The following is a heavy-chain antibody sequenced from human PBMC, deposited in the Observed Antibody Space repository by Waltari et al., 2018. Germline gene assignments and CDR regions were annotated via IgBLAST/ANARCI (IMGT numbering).Heavy chain of an antibody. V-gene: IGHV3-21*01. CDR2: ISSSSSYI. J-gene: IGHJ6*02. D-gene: IGHD1-26*01. CDR3: ARGREGSDPYGMDV. Sequence: EVQLVESGGGLVKPGGSLRLSCAASGFTFSSYSMNWVRKAPGKGLEWVSSISSSSSYIYYADSVKGRFTISRDNAKNSLYLQMNSLRAEDTAVYYCARGREGSDPYGMDVWGQGTTVTVSS. CDR1: GFTFSSYS.